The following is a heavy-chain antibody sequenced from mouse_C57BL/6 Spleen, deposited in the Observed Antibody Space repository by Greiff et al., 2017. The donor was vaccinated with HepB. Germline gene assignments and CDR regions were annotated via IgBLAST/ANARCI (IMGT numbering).Heavy chain of an antibody. V-gene: IGHV1-26*01. D-gene: IGHD1-1*01. Sequence: EVQLQQSGPELVKPGASVKISCKASGYTFTDYYMNWVKQSHGKSLEWIGDINPNNGGTSYNQKFKGKATLTVDKSSSTAYMELRSLTSEDSAVYYCARAPYGSSSDWYFDVWGTGTTVTVSS. CDR2: INPNNGGT. CDR3: ARAPYGSSSDWYFDV. J-gene: IGHJ1*03. CDR1: GYTFTDYY.